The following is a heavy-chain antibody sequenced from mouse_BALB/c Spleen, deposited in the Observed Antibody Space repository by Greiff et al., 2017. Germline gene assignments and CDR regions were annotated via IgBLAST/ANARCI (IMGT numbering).Heavy chain of an antibody. Sequence: EVKLVESGAELVKPGASVKLSCTASGFNIKDTYMHWVKQRPEQGLEWIGRIDPANGNTKYDPKFQGKATITADTSSNTAYLQLSSLTSEDTAVYYCARLLRHAMDYWGQGTSVTVSS. V-gene: IGHV14-3*02. CDR1: GFNIKDTY. CDR2: IDPANGNT. CDR3: ARLLRHAMDY. D-gene: IGHD1-1*01. J-gene: IGHJ4*01.